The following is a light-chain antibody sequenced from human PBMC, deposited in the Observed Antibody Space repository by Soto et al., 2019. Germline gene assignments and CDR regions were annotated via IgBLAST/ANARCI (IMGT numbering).Light chain of an antibody. CDR3: QQRSNWPPKIT. V-gene: IGKV3-11*01. J-gene: IGKJ1*01. Sequence: EIVLTQSPATLSLSPGERATLSCRAGQSVSSYLAWYQQKPGQAPRLLIYDASNRATGIPARFSGSGSGTDFTLTISSLEPEDFAVYYCQQRSNWPPKITFGQGTKVDIK. CDR2: DAS. CDR1: QSVSSY.